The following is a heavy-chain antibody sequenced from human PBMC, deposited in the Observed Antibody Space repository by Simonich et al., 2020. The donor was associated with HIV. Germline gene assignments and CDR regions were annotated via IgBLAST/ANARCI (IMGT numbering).Heavy chain of an antibody. CDR3: AKDLRWNQVDS. V-gene: IGHV3-74*01. Sequence: EVRLVESGGGLVQPGGSLRLSCAASGFTFSNSWMHWVRQAPGKGLVWVSRINTDGGTTNYADSVKGRFTISRDNAKNTLYLQMNSLSAEDTAVYYCAKDLRWNQVDSWGQGTLVTVSS. J-gene: IGHJ4*02. CDR1: GFTFSNSW. D-gene: IGHD4-17*01. CDR2: INTDGGTT.